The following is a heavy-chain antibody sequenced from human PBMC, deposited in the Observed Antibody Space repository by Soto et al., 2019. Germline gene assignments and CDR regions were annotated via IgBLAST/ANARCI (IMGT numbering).Heavy chain of an antibody. D-gene: IGHD2-21*02. CDR2: MYYSGSS. V-gene: IGHV4-59*08. J-gene: IGHJ2*01. CDR3: ARHQGPTREVVTAIGYFNL. CDR1: GGSISSHY. Sequence: QVQLQESGPGLVKPSETLSLTCTVSGGSISSHYWSWIRQPPGKGLEWIGYMYYSGSSNYNPSLKIRVTMSVDTSKNQFSLKLSSVTAADTAVYSCARHQGPTREVVTAIGYFNLWGRGTLVTVSS.